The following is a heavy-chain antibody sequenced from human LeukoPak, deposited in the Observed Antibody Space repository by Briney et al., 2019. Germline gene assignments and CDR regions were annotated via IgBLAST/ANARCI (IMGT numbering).Heavy chain of an antibody. CDR2: TYYSGST. D-gene: IGHD3-3*01. J-gene: IGHJ6*03. Sequence: SETLSLTCTVSGGSISSGDYYWSWIRQPPGKGLEWIGYTYYSGSTYYNPSLKSRVTMSVDTSKNQFSLKLSSVTAADTAVYYCARANKENYDFWSGYYSYYYYYYMDVWGKGTTVTVSS. V-gene: IGHV4-30-4*01. CDR3: ARANKENYDFWSGYYSYYYYYYMDV. CDR1: GGSISSGDYY.